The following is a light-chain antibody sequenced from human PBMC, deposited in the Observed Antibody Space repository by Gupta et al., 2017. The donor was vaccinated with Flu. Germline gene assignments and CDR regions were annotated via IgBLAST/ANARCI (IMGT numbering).Light chain of an antibody. V-gene: IGLV1-40*01. CDR2: ANT. CDR3: QTFDTSLSDYV. CDR1: RSNVGSGYD. Sequence: QSALTQPPSVSGAPGQRVTISCTGRRSNVGSGYDVNWYQQLPGKAPKLLFYANTYRPSGVPDRFSGSKSGTSASLAITGLQGDDEASYYCQTFDTSLSDYVFGTGTEVTVL. J-gene: IGLJ1*01.